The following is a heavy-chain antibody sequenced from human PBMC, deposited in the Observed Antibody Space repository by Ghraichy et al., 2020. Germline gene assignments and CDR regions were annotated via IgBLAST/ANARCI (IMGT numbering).Heavy chain of an antibody. J-gene: IGHJ4*02. Sequence: SETLSLTCSVSGVSISTNMWWTWVRQPPGKGLEWIGEINHSGSTPYNPSLESRVTISVDKSKNQFSLRLNSVTAADTAVYYCASAVSGRRGLDYWGQGTLVTVSS. V-gene: IGHV4/OR15-8*01. CDR2: INHSGST. CDR3: ASAVSGRRGLDY. D-gene: IGHD6-19*01. CDR1: GVSISTNMW.